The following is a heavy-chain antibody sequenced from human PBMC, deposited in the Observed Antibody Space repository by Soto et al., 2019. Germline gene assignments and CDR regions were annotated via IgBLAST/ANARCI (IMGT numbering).Heavy chain of an antibody. V-gene: IGHV4-30-4*01. J-gene: IGHJ5*02. CDR1: GGSISSGDYY. CDR2: IYYSGST. CDR3: ARVIVVVPAAMSWFDP. Sequence: SETLSLTCTVSGGSISSGDYYWSWIRQPPGKGLEWIGYIYYSGSTYYNPSLKSRVTISVDTSKNQFSLKLSSVTAADTAVYYCARVIVVVPAAMSWFDPWGQGTLDTVSS. D-gene: IGHD2-2*01.